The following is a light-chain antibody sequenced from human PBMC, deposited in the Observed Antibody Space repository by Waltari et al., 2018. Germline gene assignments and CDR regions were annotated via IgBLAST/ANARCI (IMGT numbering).Light chain of an antibody. V-gene: IGKV3-11*01. CDR3: QQRSTWPRT. J-gene: IGKJ1*01. CDR2: DAS. Sequence: IVLTQSPDSLSLSPGERATLTCRASQSESSLLAWYQQRPGQAPRLLIYDASKRAAGIPARFSGSGSGTEFTLTISTLEAEDFAVYFCQQRSTWPRTFGQGTNVE. CDR1: QSESSL.